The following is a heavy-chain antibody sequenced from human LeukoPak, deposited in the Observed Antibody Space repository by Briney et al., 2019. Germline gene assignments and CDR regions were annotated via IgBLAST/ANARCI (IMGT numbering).Heavy chain of an antibody. D-gene: IGHD6-13*01. CDR2: IKSKTDGGTT. V-gene: IGHV3-15*01. Sequence: PGGSLRLSCAASGFTFSNAWMSWVRQAPGKGLEWVGRIKSKTDGGTTDYAAPVKGRFTISRDDSKNTLYLQMNSLKTEDTAVYYSTTADSSSWYWGDYWGQGTLVTVSS. CDR1: GFTFSNAW. CDR3: TTADSSSWYWGDY. J-gene: IGHJ4*02.